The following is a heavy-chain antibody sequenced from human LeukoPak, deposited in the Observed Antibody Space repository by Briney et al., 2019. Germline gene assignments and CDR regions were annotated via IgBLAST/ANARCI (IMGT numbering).Heavy chain of an antibody. J-gene: IGHJ4*02. Sequence: SETLSLTCAVYGGSFSGYYWSWIRQPPGKGLEWIGEINHSGSTNYNPSLKSRVTISVDTSKNQFSLKLSSVTAADTAVYYCASTVWAVAAFDYWGQGTLVTVSS. CDR2: INHSGST. D-gene: IGHD6-19*01. V-gene: IGHV4-34*01. CDR1: GGSFSGYY. CDR3: ASTVWAVAAFDY.